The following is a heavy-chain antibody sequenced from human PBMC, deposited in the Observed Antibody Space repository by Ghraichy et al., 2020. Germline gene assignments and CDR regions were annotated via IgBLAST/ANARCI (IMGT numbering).Heavy chain of an antibody. J-gene: IGHJ4*02. D-gene: IGHD4-17*01. CDR2: IWYDGSNK. V-gene: IGHV3-33*01. CDR1: GFTFSSYG. Sequence: GGSLRLSCAASGFTFSSYGMHWVRQAPGKGLEWVAVIWYDGSNKYYADSVKGRFTISRDNSKNTLYLQMNSLRAEDTAVYYCARDCMENRGFGGRVMTTVTKGVDYWGQGTLVTVSS. CDR3: ARDCMENRGFGGRVMTTVTKGVDY.